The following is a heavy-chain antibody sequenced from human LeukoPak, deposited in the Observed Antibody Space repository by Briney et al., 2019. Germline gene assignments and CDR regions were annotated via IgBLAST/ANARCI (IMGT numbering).Heavy chain of an antibody. Sequence: ASVKVSCKVSGYTLTELSMHWVRQAPGKGLEWMGGFDPEDGETIYAQKFQGRVTMTEDTSTDTAYMELSSLRSEDTAVYYCATEGPVLRFLEWLSSDAFDIWGQGTMVTVSS. J-gene: IGHJ3*02. CDR2: FDPEDGET. V-gene: IGHV1-24*01. D-gene: IGHD3-3*01. CDR1: GYTLTELS. CDR3: ATEGPVLRFLEWLSSDAFDI.